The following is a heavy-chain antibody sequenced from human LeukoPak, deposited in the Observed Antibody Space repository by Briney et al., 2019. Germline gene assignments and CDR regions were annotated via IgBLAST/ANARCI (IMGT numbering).Heavy chain of an antibody. D-gene: IGHD3-9*01. CDR1: GYTFTSYG. CDR3: ARDQVDRYLDY. J-gene: IGHJ4*02. Sequence: ASVKVSCKASGYTFTSYGISWVRQAPGQGLEWMGRIIPILGIANYAQKFQGRVTITADKSTSTAYMELSSLRSEDTAVYYCARDQVDRYLDYWGQGTLVTVSS. CDR2: IIPILGIA. V-gene: IGHV1-69*04.